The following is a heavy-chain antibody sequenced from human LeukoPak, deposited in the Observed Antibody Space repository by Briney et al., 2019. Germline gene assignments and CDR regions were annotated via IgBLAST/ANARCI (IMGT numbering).Heavy chain of an antibody. CDR1: GYTLTELS. CDR3: ATDPVGYCNANGCYSVDY. Sequence: ASVKVSCKVSGYTLTELSMHWVRQAPGKGLEWMGGFDPEHGETVYAQKFQGRLTMTEDTSTHTAYMELSSLRSDDTAVYYCATDPVGYCNANGCYSVDYWGQGTLVTVST. CDR2: FDPEHGET. D-gene: IGHD2-15*01. V-gene: IGHV1-24*01. J-gene: IGHJ4*02.